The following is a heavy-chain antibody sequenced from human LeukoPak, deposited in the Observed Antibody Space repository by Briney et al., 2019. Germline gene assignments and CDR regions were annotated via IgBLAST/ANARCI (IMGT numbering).Heavy chain of an antibody. V-gene: IGHV3-23*01. CDR2: ISDSGGST. CDR1: GFTFSNYA. Sequence: QPGGSLRLSCAASGFTFSNYAMTWVRQAPGKGLEWVSRISDSGGSTYYADSVKGRFTISRDNSKNTLYLQMNSLRAEDTAVYYCAKDLYYYDSSGYYLWGQGTLVTVSS. CDR3: AKDLYYYDSSGYYL. J-gene: IGHJ5*02. D-gene: IGHD3-22*01.